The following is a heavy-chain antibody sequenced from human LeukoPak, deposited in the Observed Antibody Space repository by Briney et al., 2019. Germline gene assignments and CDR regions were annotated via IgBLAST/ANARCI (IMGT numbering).Heavy chain of an antibody. CDR2: ISSNGGST. V-gene: IGHV3-64D*06. Sequence: PGGSLRLSCSASGFTFSSYAMHWVRQAPGKGLEYVSAISSNGGSTYYGDSVKGRFTISRDNSKNTLYLQMSSLRAEDTAVYYCVKDLGWFGELLSLDYWGQGTLVTVSS. CDR3: VKDLGWFGELLSLDY. CDR1: GFTFSSYA. J-gene: IGHJ4*02. D-gene: IGHD3-10*01.